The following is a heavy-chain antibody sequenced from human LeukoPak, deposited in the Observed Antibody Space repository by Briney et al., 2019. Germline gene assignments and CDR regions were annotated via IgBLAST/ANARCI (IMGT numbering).Heavy chain of an antibody. Sequence: GGSLRLSCAASGFTFSGYEMNWVRQAPGKGLEWVSYISSSGATIYSADSVKGRFTISRDNAKNSLYLQMNSLRAEDTAVYYCARAYSGSYYRWIFDNWGQGTLVTVSS. CDR2: ISSSGATI. CDR3: ARAYSGSYYRWIFDN. V-gene: IGHV3-48*03. J-gene: IGHJ4*02. D-gene: IGHD1-26*01. CDR1: GFTFSGYE.